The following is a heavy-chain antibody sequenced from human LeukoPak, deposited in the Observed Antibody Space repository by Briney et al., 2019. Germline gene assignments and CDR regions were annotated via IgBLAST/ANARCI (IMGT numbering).Heavy chain of an antibody. V-gene: IGHV3-23*01. CDR3: AKDSGWAFDC. CDR2: LSSSGAKT. CDR1: GFTFSSYA. J-gene: IGHJ4*02. D-gene: IGHD6-19*01. Sequence: GGSLRLSCTASGFTFSSYAMSWVRQAPGKGLEWVSGLSSSGAKTFYADSVKGRFTISRDNSKNTMFLQMNSLRAEDTALYYCAKDSGWAFDCWGQGTQVTVSS.